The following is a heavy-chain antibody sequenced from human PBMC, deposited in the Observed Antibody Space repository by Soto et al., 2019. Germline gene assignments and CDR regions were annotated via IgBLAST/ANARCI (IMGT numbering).Heavy chain of an antibody. CDR1: DGYISSYY. J-gene: IGHJ4*02. V-gene: IGHV4-4*07. CDR3: ARAVRYYDSSGYYSSSPFDY. CDR2: IYTSGST. Sequence: SETLSHTCTVSDGYISSYYGSWIRQPAGKGLEWIGRIYTSGSTNYNPSLKSRVTMSVDTSKNQFSLKLSSVTAADTAVYYCARAVRYYDSSGYYSSSPFDYWGQGTLVTVSS. D-gene: IGHD3-22*01.